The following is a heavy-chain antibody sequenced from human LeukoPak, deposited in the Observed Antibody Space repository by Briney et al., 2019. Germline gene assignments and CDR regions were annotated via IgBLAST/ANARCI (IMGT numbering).Heavy chain of an antibody. CDR2: IYTSGST. V-gene: IGHV4-4*09. CDR3: ARRVAAAGNNYYYYYYMDV. CDR1: GGSISSYY. Sequence: SETLCLTCTVSGGSISSYYWSWIRQPPGKGLEWIGYIYTSGSTNYNPSLKSRVTISVDTSKNQFSLKLSSVTAADTAVYYCARRVAAAGNNYYYYYYMDVWGKGTTVTVSS. D-gene: IGHD6-13*01. J-gene: IGHJ6*03.